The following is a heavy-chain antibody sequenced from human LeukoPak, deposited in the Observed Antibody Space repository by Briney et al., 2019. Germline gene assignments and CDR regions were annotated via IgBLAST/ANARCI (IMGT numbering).Heavy chain of an antibody. D-gene: IGHD3-9*01. J-gene: IGHJ4*02. CDR3: ARVGYDILTNPFDY. CDR1: GGSISSSNW. Sequence: SGTLSLTCAVSGGSISSSNWWSWVRQPPGKGLEWIGEIYHSGSTNYNPSLKSRVTISVDKSKNQFSLKLSSVTAADTAVYYCARVGYDILTNPFDYWGQGTLVTVSS. V-gene: IGHV4-4*02. CDR2: IYHSGST.